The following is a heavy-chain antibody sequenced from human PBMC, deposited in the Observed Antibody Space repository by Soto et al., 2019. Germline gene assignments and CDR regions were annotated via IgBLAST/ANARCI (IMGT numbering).Heavy chain of an antibody. J-gene: IGHJ4*03. D-gene: IGHD6-13*01. CDR1: GGSVSSGSHY. CDR3: AREAEGAFDY. Sequence: SETLSLTCTVSGGSVSSGSHYWSWIRQPPEKGMEWIGYIYYSGSTNYNPSLKSRVTISVDTSKNQFSLKLSSVTAADTAVYYCAREAEGAFDYWGQGTTVTVSS. V-gene: IGHV4-61*01. CDR2: IYYSGST.